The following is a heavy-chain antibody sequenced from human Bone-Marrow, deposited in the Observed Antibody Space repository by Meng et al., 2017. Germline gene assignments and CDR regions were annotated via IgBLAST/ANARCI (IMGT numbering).Heavy chain of an antibody. CDR2: IKSKPDGETT. CDR1: GFTFSNAD. Sequence: LRLVYSGGGLVKPGGAPRLSCECSGFTFSNADMTCARQVPGKRLEGVGRIKSKPDGETTEYAASVKGRFSISRDDSKNTMYLQMNSLKTEDTAVYYWTGHIDYCGQGTLVTVSS. V-gene: IGHV3-15*01. CDR3: TGHIDY. J-gene: IGHJ4*02. D-gene: IGHD3/OR15-3a*01.